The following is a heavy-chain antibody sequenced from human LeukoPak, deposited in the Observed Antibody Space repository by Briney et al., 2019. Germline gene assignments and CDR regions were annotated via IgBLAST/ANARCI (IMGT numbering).Heavy chain of an antibody. J-gene: IGHJ4*02. CDR1: GGSISSSSYY. V-gene: IGHV4-39*01. CDR2: IYYSGST. D-gene: IGHD6-13*01. CDR3: ARHDSRDY. Sequence: SETLSLTCTVSGGSISSSSYYWGWIRQPPGKGLEWIRSIYYSGSTYYNPSLKSRVTISVDTSKNQFSLKLSSVTAADTAVYYCARHDSRDYWGQGTLVTVSS.